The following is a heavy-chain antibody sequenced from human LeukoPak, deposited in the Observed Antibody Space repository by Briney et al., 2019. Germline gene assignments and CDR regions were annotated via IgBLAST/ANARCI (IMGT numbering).Heavy chain of an antibody. CDR2: ISYDGSNK. Sequence: GGSLRLSCAASGFTFSSYAMHWVRQAPGKGLEWVAVISYDGSNKYYADSVKGRFTFSRDNSKNTLYLQMNSLRAEDTAVYYCARDRGGSFKGYFDYWGQGTLVTVSS. J-gene: IGHJ4*02. D-gene: IGHD1-26*01. V-gene: IGHV3-30*04. CDR1: GFTFSSYA. CDR3: ARDRGGSFKGYFDY.